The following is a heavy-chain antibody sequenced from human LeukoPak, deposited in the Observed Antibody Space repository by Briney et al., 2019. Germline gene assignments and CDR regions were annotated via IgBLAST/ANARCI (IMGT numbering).Heavy chain of an antibody. D-gene: IGHD5-12*01. CDR3: ARLRGYSGYPDY. J-gene: IGHJ4*02. CDR1: GGSISSYY. V-gene: IGHV4-59*08. CDR2: IDYSGST. Sequence: SETLSLTCTVSGGSISSYYWSRIPQPPGKGLEWIGYIDYSGSTNNNPSLKSRVTISVDTSKNQFSLNLSSVTAADTAVHYCARLRGYSGYPDYWGQGTLVTVSS.